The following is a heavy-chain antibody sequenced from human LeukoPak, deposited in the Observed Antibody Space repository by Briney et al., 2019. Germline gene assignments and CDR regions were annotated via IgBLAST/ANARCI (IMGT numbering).Heavy chain of an antibody. D-gene: IGHD4-17*01. CDR3: ARDDGDFSFDP. V-gene: IGHV3-48*03. J-gene: IGHJ5*02. CDR1: GFTFSSYA. CDR2: ISSSGSTI. Sequence: GGSLRLSCAASGFTFSSYAMSWVRQAPGKGLEWVSYISSSGSTIYYADSVKGRFTISRDNAKNSLYLQMNSLRAEDTAVYYCARDDGDFSFDPWGQGTLVTVSS.